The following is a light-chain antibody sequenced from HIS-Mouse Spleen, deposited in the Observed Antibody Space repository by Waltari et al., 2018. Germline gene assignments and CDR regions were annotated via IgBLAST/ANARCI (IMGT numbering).Light chain of an antibody. Sequence: HSALTQPPPASGSPGQSVTISCTGTSSAVVGYKSVPLYQQHPGNAPKLMIYEVSKRPSGVPDRFSGSKSGNTASLTVSGLQDEDEADYYCSSYAGSNNFVVFGGGTKLTVL. V-gene: IGLV2-8*01. CDR3: SSYAGSNNFVV. CDR2: EVS. J-gene: IGLJ2*01. CDR1: SSAVVGYKS.